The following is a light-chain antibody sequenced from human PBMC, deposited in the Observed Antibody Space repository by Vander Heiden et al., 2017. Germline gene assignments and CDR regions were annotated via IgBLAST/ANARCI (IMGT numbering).Light chain of an antibody. J-gene: IGKJ2*01. CDR3: QQYGTSPRYT. CDR1: QSVSSTY. V-gene: IGKV3-20*01. CDR2: DAS. Sequence: EIVLTQSPGTLSLSPGERATLSCRTSQSVSSTYLAWYQQKPGQAPRLLIYDASSRATGIPDRFSGSGSGTDFTLTISRLEPEDFAVYYCQQYGTSPRYTFGQGTKLEMK.